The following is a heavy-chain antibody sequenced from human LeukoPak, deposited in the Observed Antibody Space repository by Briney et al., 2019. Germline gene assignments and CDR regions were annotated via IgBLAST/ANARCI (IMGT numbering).Heavy chain of an antibody. D-gene: IGHD6-13*01. CDR2: INSDGSST. Sequence: GGSLRLSCAVSGFTFSSYWMHWVRQAPGKGLVWVSRINSDGSSTTYADSVKGRFTISRDNAKNTLYLQMNSLRAEDTAVYYCVRDKGSSWGEKYYFDYWGQGTLVTVSS. V-gene: IGHV3-74*01. J-gene: IGHJ4*02. CDR1: GFTFSSYW. CDR3: VRDKGSSWGEKYYFDY.